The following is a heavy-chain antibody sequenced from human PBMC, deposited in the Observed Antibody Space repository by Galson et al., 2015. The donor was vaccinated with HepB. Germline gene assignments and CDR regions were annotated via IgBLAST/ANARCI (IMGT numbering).Heavy chain of an antibody. D-gene: IGHD2-15*01. V-gene: IGHV3-21*01. J-gene: IGHJ6*02. CDR1: GFTFSSYS. CDR3: AREGGGDIVVVLGAVLPYGMDV. Sequence: SLRLSCAASGFTFSSYSMNWVRQAPGKGLEWVSSISSSSSYTYYADSVKGRFTISRDNAKNSLYLQMNSLRAEDTAVYYWAREGGGDIVVVLGAVLPYGMDVWGQGTTVTVSS. CDR2: ISSSSSYT.